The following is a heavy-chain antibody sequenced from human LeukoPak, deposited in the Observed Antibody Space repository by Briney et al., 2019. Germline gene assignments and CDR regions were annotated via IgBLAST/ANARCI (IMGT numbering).Heavy chain of an antibody. CDR1: GGSISSSSYY. CDR3: ASERKIYCSSTSCFPFDY. CDR2: IYYSGST. D-gene: IGHD2-2*01. Sequence: SETLSLTCTVSGGSISSSSYYWGWIRQPPGKGLEWIGSIYYSGSTYYNPSLKSRVTISVDTSKNQFSLKLSSVTAADTAVYYCASERKIYCSSTSCFPFDYWGQGTLVTVSS. V-gene: IGHV4-39*01. J-gene: IGHJ4*02.